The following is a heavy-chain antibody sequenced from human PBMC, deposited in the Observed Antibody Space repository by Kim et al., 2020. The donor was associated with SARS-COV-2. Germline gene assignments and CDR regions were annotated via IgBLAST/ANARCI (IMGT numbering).Heavy chain of an antibody. CDR1: GFTIRTYW. J-gene: IGHJ5*01. V-gene: IGHV3-7*03. Sequence: GGSLRLSCAASGFTIRTYWMTWVRQAPGKGLEWVGGMNNDGSTVYYAAFVKGRFITCRDNEKNLLSLELYSMRGDGTVFYYWRSDPGSSWG. CDR2: MNNDGSTV. CDR3: RSDPGSS. D-gene: IGHD3-10*01.